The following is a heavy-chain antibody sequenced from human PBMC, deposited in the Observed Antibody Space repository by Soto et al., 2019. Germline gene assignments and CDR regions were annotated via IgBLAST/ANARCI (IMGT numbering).Heavy chain of an antibody. V-gene: IGHV4-59*08. CDR2: IYYSGST. CDR1: GASLSSYY. D-gene: IGHD3-22*01. CDR3: ARHAGYDSSGYSS. J-gene: IGHJ5*02. Sequence: SETLSLTCTVSGASLSSYYWSWLRQPPGKGLEWIGYIYYSGSTNYNPSLKSRVTISVDTSKNQFSLKLSSVTAADTAVYYCARHAGYDSSGYSSWGQGTLVTVSS.